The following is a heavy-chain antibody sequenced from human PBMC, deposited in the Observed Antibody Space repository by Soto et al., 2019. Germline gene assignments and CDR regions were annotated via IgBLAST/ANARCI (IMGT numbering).Heavy chain of an antibody. CDR2: IIPIFGTT. Sequence: SVEVSCKASGGTFGSDAITWVRQAPGQGLEWVGRIIPIFGTTNYAQNLQGRVTISADKSTLTSYMELHSLTSDDTALYYCARDRTDSGYYTNWLDPWGQGTQVTVSS. V-gene: IGHV1-69*06. J-gene: IGHJ5*02. CDR1: GGTFGSDA. D-gene: IGHD3-22*01. CDR3: ARDRTDSGYYTNWLDP.